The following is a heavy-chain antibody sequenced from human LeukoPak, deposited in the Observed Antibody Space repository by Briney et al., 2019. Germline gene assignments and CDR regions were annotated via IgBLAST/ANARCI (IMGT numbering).Heavy chain of an antibody. CDR1: GGSLSGDY. Sequence: PSETLSLTCAVYGGSLSGDYWSWVRQPPGKGLEWDGEINHSGSTNYNPSLNSRVTISVATSKNQFSLKLSSVTAADTAVYYCARALIAVAASDYWGQGPLVTVSS. CDR3: ARALIAVAASDY. J-gene: IGHJ4*02. CDR2: INHSGST. D-gene: IGHD6-19*01. V-gene: IGHV4-34*01.